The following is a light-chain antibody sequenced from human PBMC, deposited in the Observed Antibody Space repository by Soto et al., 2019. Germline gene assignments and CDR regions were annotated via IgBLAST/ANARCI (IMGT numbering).Light chain of an antibody. V-gene: IGKV3-15*01. J-gene: IGKJ2*01. CDR1: QSVGSD. Sequence: EIVMTQSPATLSVSPGERATLSCRASQSVGSDLAWYQQRPGQAPRLVIFGASTRATGIPARFSGSGSGTDFTLTIISLQSEDLAVYYCQQYNNWPPYTFGQGTKLDIK. CDR3: QQYNNWPPYT. CDR2: GAS.